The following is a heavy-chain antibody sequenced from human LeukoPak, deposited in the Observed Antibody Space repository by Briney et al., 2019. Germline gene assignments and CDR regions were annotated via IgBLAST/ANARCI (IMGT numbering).Heavy chain of an antibody. CDR1: GYTFTSYD. Sequence: ASVKVSCMASGYTFTSYDINWVRQATGQGLEWMGWMNPNSGNTGYAQKFQGRVTMTRNTSISTAYMELSSLRSEDTAVYYCARGGSLRRTVTTLGYWGRGTLVTVSS. CDR3: ARGGSLRRTVTTLGY. J-gene: IGHJ4*02. CDR2: MNPNSGNT. V-gene: IGHV1-8*01. D-gene: IGHD4-17*01.